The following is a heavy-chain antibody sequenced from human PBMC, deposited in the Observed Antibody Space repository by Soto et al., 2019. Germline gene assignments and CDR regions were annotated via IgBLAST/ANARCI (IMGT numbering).Heavy chain of an antibody. V-gene: IGHV4-31*03. Sequence: QVQLQESGPGLVKPSQTLSLTCSVSGGSISSGGYYWSWIRQRPGMGLEWIGYIFYLGNTYYNPSLKSRLTLSVDTSNNQFTLKLTSVSAADTAVYECARDQTIAVAGPYLDVWGKGTTVTVSS. D-gene: IGHD6-13*01. J-gene: IGHJ6*03. CDR1: GGSISSGGYY. CDR3: ARDQTIAVAGPYLDV. CDR2: IFYLGNT.